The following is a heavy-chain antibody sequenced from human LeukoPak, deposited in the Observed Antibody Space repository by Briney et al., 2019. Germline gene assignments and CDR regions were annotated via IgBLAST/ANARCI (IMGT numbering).Heavy chain of an antibody. CDR1: GYTFTSYD. V-gene: IGHV1-8*01. Sequence: ASVKVSCKASGYTFTSYDINWVRQATGQGLEWMGWMNPNSGNTGYAQKFQGRVTMTRNTSISTAYMELSRLRSDDTAVYYCARAPGSGSYYAYWGQGTLVTVSS. CDR3: ARAPGSGSYYAY. J-gene: IGHJ4*02. CDR2: MNPNSGNT. D-gene: IGHD1-26*01.